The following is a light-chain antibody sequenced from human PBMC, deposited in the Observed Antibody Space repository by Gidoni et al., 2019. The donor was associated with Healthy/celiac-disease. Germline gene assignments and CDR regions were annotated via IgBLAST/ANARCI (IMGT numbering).Light chain of an antibody. J-gene: IGLJ2*01. V-gene: IGLV1-44*01. CDR2: SNK. CDR1: RSNIGSNT. CDR3: AAWDDSLNGPV. Sequence: QSVLTTPPSASGTPGHRVTLSCSGSRSNIGSNTVNWSQQLPGTAPKLLIYSNKQRPSGVPDRFSGSKSGTSASLAISGLQSEDEADYYCAAWDDSLNGPVFGGGTKLTVL.